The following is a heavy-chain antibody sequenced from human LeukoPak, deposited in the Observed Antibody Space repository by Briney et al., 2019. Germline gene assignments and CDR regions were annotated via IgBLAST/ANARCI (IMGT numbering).Heavy chain of an antibody. CDR2: IYTAGNT. V-gene: IGHV3-66*02. CDR1: EFTVSSNC. D-gene: IGHD6-19*01. Sequence: GGFLRLSCTASEFTVSSNCMSWVRQAPGKGLEWVLLIYTAGNTYYADSVRGRFTISRDISKNTLYLQMNSLRIDDTAVYYCARVAVEGREFFQHWGQGTLVTVSS. CDR3: ARVAVEGREFFQH. J-gene: IGHJ1*01.